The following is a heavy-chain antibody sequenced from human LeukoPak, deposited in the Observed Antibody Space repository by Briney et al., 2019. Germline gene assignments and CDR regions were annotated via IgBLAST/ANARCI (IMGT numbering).Heavy chain of an antibody. CDR3: AKGGYDILTGYYTYYFDY. CDR2: ISGSGGST. D-gene: IGHD3-9*01. V-gene: IGHV3-23*01. CDR1: GFTFSSYA. J-gene: IGHJ4*02. Sequence: GGSLRLSCAASGFTFSSYAMSWVRQAPGKGLEWVSAISGSGGSTYYADSVKGRFTISRDNSKNTLYLQMNSLRAEDTAVYYCAKGGYDILTGYYTYYFDYWGQGTLVTVSS.